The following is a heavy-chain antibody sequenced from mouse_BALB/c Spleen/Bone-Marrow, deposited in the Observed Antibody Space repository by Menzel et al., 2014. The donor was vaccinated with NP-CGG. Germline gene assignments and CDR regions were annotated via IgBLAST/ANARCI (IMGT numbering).Heavy chain of an antibody. CDR1: GYTFTDYY. CDR3: ARPVFYTNFVDY. CDR2: VNPYNGGT. Sequence: EVQLRQSGAELVKPGASVKMSCKASGYTFTDYYMDWVKQSHGESFEWIGRVNPYNGGTSYNEKFKGKATLTADKSSSTAYMELSSLTSEDSAVYYCARPVFYTNFVDYWGQGTPLTVSS. J-gene: IGHJ2*01. D-gene: IGHD2-5*01. V-gene: IGHV1-19*01.